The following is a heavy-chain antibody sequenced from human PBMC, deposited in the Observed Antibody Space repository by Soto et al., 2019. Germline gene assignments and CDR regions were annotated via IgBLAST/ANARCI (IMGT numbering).Heavy chain of an antibody. D-gene: IGHD2-15*01. Sequence: QVQLQQWGAGLLKPSETLSLTCAVSGGSFSDYDWSWIRQPPGRGLEWIGEINHSGITYYNPSLKRRVIISVDTSKNHLSLKLSSVTAADTAVYYCASLGGLNAFDIWGQGTMLTVSS. CDR1: GGSFSDYD. V-gene: IGHV4-34*01. CDR3: ASLGGLNAFDI. CDR2: INHSGIT. J-gene: IGHJ3*02.